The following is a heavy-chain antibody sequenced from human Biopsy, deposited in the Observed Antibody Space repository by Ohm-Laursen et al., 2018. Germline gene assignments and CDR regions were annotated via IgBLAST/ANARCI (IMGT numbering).Heavy chain of an antibody. J-gene: IGHJ6*02. Sequence: TLSLTWAVYGESFNGYYWSWIRQTPGKGLEWIGEINHSGRTNYNPSLKSRVTISVDTSKNQFSLKVRSVTAADTAVYYRVRGVDYYDPYHYYALDVWGQGTTVTVSS. CDR3: VRGVDYYDPYHYYALDV. CDR1: GESFNGYY. D-gene: IGHD3-22*01. V-gene: IGHV4-34*01. CDR2: INHSGRT.